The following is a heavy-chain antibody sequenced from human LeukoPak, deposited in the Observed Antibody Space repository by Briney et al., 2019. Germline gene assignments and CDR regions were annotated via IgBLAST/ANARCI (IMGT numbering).Heavy chain of an antibody. J-gene: IGHJ4*02. CDR3: ARETGAAAVSDY. V-gene: IGHV4-4*07. D-gene: IGHD6-13*01. Sequence: SETLSLTCTVSGGSIGSYYWSWIRQPAGKGLEWIGRIYTSGSTNYNPSLMGRVTLSFDTSKNQFSLRLSSVTAADTAVYYCARETGAAAVSDYWGQGTLVTVSS. CDR1: GGSIGSYY. CDR2: IYTSGST.